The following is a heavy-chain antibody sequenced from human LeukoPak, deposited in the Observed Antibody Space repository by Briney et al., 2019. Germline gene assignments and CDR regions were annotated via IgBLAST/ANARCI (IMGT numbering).Heavy chain of an antibody. CDR1: GYTFTSYG. D-gene: IGHD6-19*01. CDR2: ISAYNGNT. V-gene: IGHV1-18*04. Sequence: ASVKVSCKASGYTFTSYGISWVRQAPGQGLEWMGWISAYNGNTNYAQKLQGRVTMTTDTSTSTAYMELRSLRSDDTAVYYCARDHRIAVTGTEWYWGQGTLVTVSS. J-gene: IGHJ4*02. CDR3: ARDHRIAVTGTEWY.